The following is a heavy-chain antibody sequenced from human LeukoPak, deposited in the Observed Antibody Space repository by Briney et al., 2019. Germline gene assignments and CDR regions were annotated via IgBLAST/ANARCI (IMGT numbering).Heavy chain of an antibody. J-gene: IGHJ4*02. D-gene: IGHD4-17*01. CDR3: AKDHGDTN. V-gene: IGHV3-30*18. Sequence: PGGSLRLSCAASGFTFSSYGMHWVRQAPGKGLEWVAVISYDGSNKYYADSVKGRFTISRDNSKNTLYLQMNSLRGEDTAVYYCAKDHGDTNWGQGTLVTVSS. CDR1: GFTFSSYG. CDR2: ISYDGSNK.